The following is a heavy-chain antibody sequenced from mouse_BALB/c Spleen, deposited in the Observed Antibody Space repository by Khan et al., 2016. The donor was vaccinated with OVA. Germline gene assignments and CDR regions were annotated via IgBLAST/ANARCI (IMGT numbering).Heavy chain of an antibody. Sequence: VQLQQPGPEVVKPGASVKMSCKASGYTFTDYNMDWVKQSHGKSLEWIGYIFPNNGDSGYNQKFKTKATLTVDHSSSTAYMELRSLTSEDSAIYYCVRSGYGSFAFWGQGTLVTVSA. CDR3: VRSGYGSFAF. V-gene: IGHV1S29*02. J-gene: IGHJ3*01. CDR2: IFPNNGDS. CDR1: GYTFTDYN. D-gene: IGHD2-2*01.